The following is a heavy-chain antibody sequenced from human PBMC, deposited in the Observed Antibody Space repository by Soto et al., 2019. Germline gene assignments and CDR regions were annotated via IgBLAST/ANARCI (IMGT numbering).Heavy chain of an antibody. CDR2: TYYRSKWYN. J-gene: IGHJ6*02. CDR3: VAGIAARPDYYGMDV. V-gene: IGHV6-1*01. D-gene: IGHD6-6*01. CDR1: GDSFSSNSAA. Sequence: PSQTLSLTCAISGDSFSSNSAALNWIRQSPSRGLEWLGRTYYRSKWYNDYAVSVKSRITINPDTSKNQFSLQLNSVTPEDTAVYYCVAGIAARPDYYGMDVWGQGTTVTVSS.